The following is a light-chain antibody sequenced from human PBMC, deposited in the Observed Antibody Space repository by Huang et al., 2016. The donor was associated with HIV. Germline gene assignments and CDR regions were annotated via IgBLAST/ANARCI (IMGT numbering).Light chain of an antibody. Sequence: DIQMTQSPSSLSTSVGDTVTIPCRASPGIGNFLAWYQQKTGKVPKLLSHAAPTLHSGVPSRFAGSGSGTDFTLTISSRQPEDVATYYCQRYNNAPYTFGQGTKLDIK. CDR1: PGIGNF. CDR3: QRYNNAPYT. J-gene: IGKJ2*01. V-gene: IGKV1-27*01. CDR2: AAP.